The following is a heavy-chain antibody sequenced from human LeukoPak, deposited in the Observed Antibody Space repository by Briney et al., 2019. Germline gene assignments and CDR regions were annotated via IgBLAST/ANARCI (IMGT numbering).Heavy chain of an antibody. J-gene: IGHJ4*02. Sequence: HPGVALRLSCAASGFTFSNYAMHWVRQAPGKGLEWVAIVSYDGNDKYYTDSVKGRFTISRDKSKNTLYLQMNSLRAEDTAVYYCARDRDTAMGLWGQGTLVTVSS. CDR3: ARDRDTAMGL. CDR2: VSYDGNDK. V-gene: IGHV3-30-3*01. CDR1: GFTFSNYA. D-gene: IGHD5-18*01.